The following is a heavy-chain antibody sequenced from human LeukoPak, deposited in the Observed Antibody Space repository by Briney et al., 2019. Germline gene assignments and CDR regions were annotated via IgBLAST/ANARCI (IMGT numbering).Heavy chain of an antibody. D-gene: IGHD2/OR15-2a*01. CDR1: GGSFSGYY. V-gene: IGHV4-34*01. J-gene: IGHJ4*02. Sequence: SETLSLTCAVYGGSFSGYYWSWVRQPPGKGLEWIGEINHSGSTNYNPSLKSRVTISVDTSKNQFSLKLNSVTAADTAVYYCERHPPGRPYLELWAQGTLVTVSS. CDR3: ERHPPGRPYLEL. CDR2: INHSGST.